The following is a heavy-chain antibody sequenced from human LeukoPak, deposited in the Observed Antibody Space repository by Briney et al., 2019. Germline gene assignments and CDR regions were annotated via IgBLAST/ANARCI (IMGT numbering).Heavy chain of an antibody. J-gene: IGHJ4*02. CDR2: IYPGDSDT. D-gene: IGHD6-13*01. V-gene: IGHV5-51*01. CDR1: GYRFTSHW. CDR3: ASSSWSKELFDY. Sequence: GESLKISCKGSGYRFTSHWIGWVRQMPGKGLEWMGIIYPGDSDTRYSPSFEGQVTISADKSISTAYLQWSSLKASDTAMYYCASSSWSKELFDYWGQGTLVTVSS.